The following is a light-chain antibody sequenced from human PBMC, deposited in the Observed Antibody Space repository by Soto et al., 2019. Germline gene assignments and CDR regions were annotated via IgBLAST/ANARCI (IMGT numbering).Light chain of an antibody. V-gene: IGKV1-5*03. Sequence: DIQMTQSPSTLSASVGDRVTITCRASQSISSWLAWYQQKPGKAPKLLIYKASNLESGVPLRFSGRGSGTEFTLTISSLQPDDFATYYCQQYNSYWTFGQGTKVEIK. J-gene: IGKJ1*01. CDR3: QQYNSYWT. CDR2: KAS. CDR1: QSISSW.